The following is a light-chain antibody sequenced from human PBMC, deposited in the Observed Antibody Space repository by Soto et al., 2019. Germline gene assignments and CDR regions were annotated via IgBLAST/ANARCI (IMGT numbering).Light chain of an antibody. CDR3: QQYGSSGT. CDR1: QSVSTY. J-gene: IGKJ1*01. CDR2: GAS. Sequence: EIVLTQSPATLSLSPGDRATLSCRASQSVSTYLAWYQQQPGQAPRLLIYGASNRATGIPDRFSGSGSGTDFTLTISRLEPEDFAVYYCQQYGSSGTFGQGTKVDIK. V-gene: IGKV3-20*01.